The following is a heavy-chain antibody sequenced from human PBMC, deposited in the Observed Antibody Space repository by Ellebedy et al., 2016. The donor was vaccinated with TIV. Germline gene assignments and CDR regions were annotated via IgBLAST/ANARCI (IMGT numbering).Heavy chain of an antibody. CDR2: ISSSSSYI. CDR3: ARELQLNYYYGMDV. J-gene: IGHJ6*02. CDR1: GFTFSSYN. D-gene: IGHD5-24*01. V-gene: IGHV3-21*01. Sequence: PGGSLRLSCAASGFTFSSYNMNWVRQAPGKGLEWVSSISSSSSYIYYADSVKGRFTISRDNAKNSLYLQMNSLRAEDTAVYYCARELQLNYYYGMDVWGQGTTVTVSS.